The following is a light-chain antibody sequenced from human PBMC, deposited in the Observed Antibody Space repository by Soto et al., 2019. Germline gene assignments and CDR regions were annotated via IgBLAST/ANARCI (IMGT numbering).Light chain of an antibody. J-gene: IGLJ2*01. V-gene: IGLV2-14*01. CDR2: EVT. CDR3: GTFTWSNPLVL. Sequence: QSALTQPASVSGSPGQSITISCTGASSDIGAYNYVSWYQQYPNKAPKLIIYEVTSRPSGVSDRFSGSKSGNTASLTISGLQADDEADYYCGTFTWSNPLVLFGGGTKLTVL. CDR1: SSDIGAYNY.